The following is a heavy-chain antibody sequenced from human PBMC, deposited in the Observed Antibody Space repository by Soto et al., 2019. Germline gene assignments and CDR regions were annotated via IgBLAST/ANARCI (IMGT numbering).Heavy chain of an antibody. J-gene: IGHJ5*02. CDR2: IYYSGST. CDR3: ARYGSGSSVWFDP. CDR1: GGSISSYY. Sequence: PSETLSLTCTVSGGSISSYYWSWIRQPPGKGLEWIGYIYYSGSTNYNPSLKSRVTISVDTSKNQFSLKPSSVTAADTAVYYCARYGSGSSVWFDPWGQGTLVTVSS. D-gene: IGHD3-10*01. V-gene: IGHV4-59*01.